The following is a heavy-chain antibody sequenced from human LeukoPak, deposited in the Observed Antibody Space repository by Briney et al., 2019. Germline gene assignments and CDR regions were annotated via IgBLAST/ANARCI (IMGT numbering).Heavy chain of an antibody. J-gene: IGHJ4*02. Sequence: PGGSLRLSCAASGFTFSNYWMHWVRQAPGKGLVWVSVIKSDGSTTSYADSVKGRFTISRDNAKNTLYLQMNSPRAEDTAVYYCARDRGYFSDYWGQGALVTVSS. CDR1: GFTFSNYW. CDR2: IKSDGSTT. D-gene: IGHD6-13*01. CDR3: ARDRGYFSDY. V-gene: IGHV3-74*01.